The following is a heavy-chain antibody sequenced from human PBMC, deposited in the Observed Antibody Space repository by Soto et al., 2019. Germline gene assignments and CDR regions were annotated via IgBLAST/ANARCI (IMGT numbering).Heavy chain of an antibody. V-gene: IGHV3-72*01. CDR1: GFTFSGHY. J-gene: IGHJ4*02. CDR2: IRNKPNGHTT. CDR3: SKTVITAHLFEY. Sequence: GGSLRLSCEGSGFTFSGHYMDWVRQAPGKGLEWLGRIRNKPNGHTTAYAASVKGRFTISRDDSKNLVYLQMNSLKSEDTALYYCSKTVITAHLFEYWGQGTLVTVSS. D-gene: IGHD2-21*02.